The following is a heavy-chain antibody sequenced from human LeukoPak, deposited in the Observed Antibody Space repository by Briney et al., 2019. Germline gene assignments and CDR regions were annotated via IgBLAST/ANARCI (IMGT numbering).Heavy chain of an antibody. CDR1: GFTFSSYD. V-gene: IGHV3-48*03. CDR2: ISSSGSTI. Sequence: GGSLRLSCAASGFTFSSYDMNWVRQAPGKGLEWVSYISSSGSTIYYADSVRGRFTISRDNAKNSLYLQMNSLRAEDTAVYYCARCPYSSGSPIDYWGQGTLVTVSS. D-gene: IGHD6-19*01. CDR3: ARCPYSSGSPIDY. J-gene: IGHJ4*02.